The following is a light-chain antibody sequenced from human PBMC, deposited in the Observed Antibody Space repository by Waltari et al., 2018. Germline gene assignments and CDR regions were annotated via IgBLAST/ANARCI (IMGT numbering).Light chain of an antibody. CDR3: QQYGGSPWT. Sequence: ETVLTRSPGTLSLFPGEKATLSCRASQSVSNNYLAWYQQKPGQAPRLLIYGASTRATGIPARFSGSGSGTDFTLAISRLEPEDFAVYYCQQYGGSPWTFGRGTKVEIK. V-gene: IGKV3-20*01. J-gene: IGKJ1*01. CDR2: GAS. CDR1: QSVSNNY.